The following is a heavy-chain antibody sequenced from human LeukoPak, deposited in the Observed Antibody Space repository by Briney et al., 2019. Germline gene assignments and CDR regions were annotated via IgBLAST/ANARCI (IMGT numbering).Heavy chain of an antibody. CDR1: GYTFTGYY. CDR3: ARGGSGSYFSWLDP. V-gene: IGHV1-2*02. D-gene: IGHD3-10*01. J-gene: IGHJ5*02. CDR2: INPNSGGT. Sequence: ASVTVSCKASGYTFTGYYIHWVRQAPGQGLECMGWINPNSGGTNYAQKFQGRVTMTRDTSISTAYMELSRLRSDDTAVYYCARGGSGSYFSWLDPWGQGILVTVSS.